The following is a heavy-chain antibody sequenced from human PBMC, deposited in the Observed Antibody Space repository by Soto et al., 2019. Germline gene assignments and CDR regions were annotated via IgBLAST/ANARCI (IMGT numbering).Heavy chain of an antibody. CDR1: GFNFPTFG. CDR2: IYPDDSDT. CDR3: ASLWPRTYYYGLGI. D-gene: IGHD3-10*01. J-gene: IGHJ3*02. V-gene: IGHV5-51*01. Sequence: HGESLTISCKHPGFNFPTFGIAWVRQIPGKGLEWMGTIYPDDSDTRYSPSFQGQVTISADKSTSTAYLQWSSLKVSDTAMYYCASLWPRTYYYGLGIWGQGTMVTVSS.